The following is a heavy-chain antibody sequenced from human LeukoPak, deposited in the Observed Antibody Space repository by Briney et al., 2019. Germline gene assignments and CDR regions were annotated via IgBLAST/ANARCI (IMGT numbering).Heavy chain of an antibody. D-gene: IGHD3-3*01. CDR1: GFTFSSYW. CDR2: IKQDGSEK. J-gene: IGHJ6*02. CDR3: ASVREYYDFWSGSHYGMDV. Sequence: GGSLRLSCAASGFTFSSYWTSWVRQAPGKGLEWVANIKQDGSEKYYVDSVKGRFTISRDNAKNSLYLQMNSLRAEDTAVYYCASVREYYDFWSGSHYGMDVWGQGTTVTVSS. V-gene: IGHV3-7*01.